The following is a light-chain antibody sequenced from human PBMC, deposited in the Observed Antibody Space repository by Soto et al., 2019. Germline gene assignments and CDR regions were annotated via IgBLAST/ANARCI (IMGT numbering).Light chain of an antibody. J-gene: IGKJ1*01. V-gene: IGKV1-39*01. Sequence: DIQMTQSPSSLSASVGDRLTITCRASQNINNYINWYQQKPGKAPKLMIYAASTLQRGVPSRFSGSGSGTDFTLTISSLQPEDFATYYCQQSYSSPRTFGQGTKVDIK. CDR2: AAS. CDR3: QQSYSSPRT. CDR1: QNINNY.